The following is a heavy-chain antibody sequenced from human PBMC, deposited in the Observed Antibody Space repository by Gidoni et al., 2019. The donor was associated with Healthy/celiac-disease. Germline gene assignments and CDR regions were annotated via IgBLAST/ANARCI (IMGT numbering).Heavy chain of an antibody. CDR1: GFTFSNAW. CDR2: IKSKTDGGTT. V-gene: IGHV3-15*01. D-gene: IGHD1-26*01. CDR3: TTEEIVGATEGEVGY. Sequence: EVQLVESGGGLVKPGGSLRLSCAASGFTFSNAWMSWVRQAPGKGLEWVGRIKSKTDGGTTDYAAPVKGRFTISRDDSKNTLYLQMNSLKTEDTAVYYCTTEEIVGATEGEVGYWGQGTLVTVSS. J-gene: IGHJ4*02.